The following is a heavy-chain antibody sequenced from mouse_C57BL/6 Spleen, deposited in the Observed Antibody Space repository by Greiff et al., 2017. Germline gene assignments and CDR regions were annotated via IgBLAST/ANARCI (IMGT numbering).Heavy chain of an antibody. CDR1: GYAFRSYW. V-gene: IGHV1-80*01. Sequence: QVQLQQSGAELVKPGASVKISCKASGYAFRSYWMNWVKQRPGKGLEWNGQIYPGDGDTKYNGKFKGKATLTADKSSSTAYMQLSSLTSEDSAVYFCARGIYYDYDGYFDVWGTGTTVTVSS. J-gene: IGHJ1*03. CDR3: ARGIYYDYDGYFDV. CDR2: IYPGDGDT. D-gene: IGHD2-4*01.